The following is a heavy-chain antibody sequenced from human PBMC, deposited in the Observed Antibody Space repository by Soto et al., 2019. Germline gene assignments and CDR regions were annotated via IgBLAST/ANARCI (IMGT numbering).Heavy chain of an antibody. Sequence: ASVKVSCKVSVYTLTELSMHWVRQAPGKGLEWMGGFDPEDGETIYAQKFQGRVTMTEDTSTDTAYMELSSLRSEDTAVYYCATSPTTGKNYYYYGMDVWGQGTTVTVSS. D-gene: IGHD4-4*01. J-gene: IGHJ6*02. CDR2: FDPEDGET. CDR1: VYTLTELS. V-gene: IGHV1-24*01. CDR3: ATSPTTGKNYYYYGMDV.